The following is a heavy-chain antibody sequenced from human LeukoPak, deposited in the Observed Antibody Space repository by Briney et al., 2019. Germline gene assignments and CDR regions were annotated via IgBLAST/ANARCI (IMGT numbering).Heavy chain of an antibody. CDR3: ARSLGGSYYGAGSSPGD. J-gene: IGHJ4*02. D-gene: IGHD3-10*01. CDR2: ITSRGST. V-gene: IGHV3-48*04. Sequence: PGGSLRLSCAGSGFTSSRNGLNWVRQAPGTGLEWVASITSRGSTYYADSVKGRFTISRDNTQKSLYLQMSSLRAEDTSVYYCARSLGGSYYGAGSSPGDWGQGTLVTVSS. CDR1: GFTSSRNG.